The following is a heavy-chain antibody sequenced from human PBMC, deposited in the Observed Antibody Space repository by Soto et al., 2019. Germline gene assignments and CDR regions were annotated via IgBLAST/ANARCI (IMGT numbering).Heavy chain of an antibody. D-gene: IGHD6-13*01. CDR2: IYHSGST. CDR1: GGSISSSNW. CDR3: ARDSPLQPIIAAAGTAHYYYGMDV. J-gene: IGHJ6*02. Sequence: QVQLQESGPGLVKPSGTLSLTCAVSGGSISSSNWWSWVRQPPGKGLEWIGEIYHSGSTNYNPSLKSRVTIAVDKSKNQFSLKLSSVTAEDTAVYYCARDSPLQPIIAAAGTAHYYYGMDVWGQGTTVTVSS. V-gene: IGHV4-4*02.